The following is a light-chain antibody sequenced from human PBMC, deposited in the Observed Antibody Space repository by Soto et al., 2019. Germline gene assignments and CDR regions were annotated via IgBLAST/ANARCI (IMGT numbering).Light chain of an antibody. V-gene: IGKV3-15*01. Sequence: ETVMPKSPATLSVSPGARSPLSGRASQSIGSKLAWYQQNPGQATRILFYGASARATGVPARISGSGSGTEFTLTISSLQSEEFAVYYCQQYNDWPRTVGQGTKVDI. J-gene: IGKJ1*01. CDR3: QQYNDWPRT. CDR2: GAS. CDR1: QSIGSK.